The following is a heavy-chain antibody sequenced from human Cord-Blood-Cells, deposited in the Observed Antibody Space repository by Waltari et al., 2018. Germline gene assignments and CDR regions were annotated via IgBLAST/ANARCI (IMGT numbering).Heavy chain of an antibody. Sequence: QVQLVQSGAEVKKPGASVKVSCKDSGYTFTSYDINWVRQATGQGLEWMGWMNPNSGNPGYAQKFQGRVTMTRNTSISTAYMELSSLRSEDTAVYYCARQRGAAAGNWFDPWGQGTLVTVSS. J-gene: IGHJ5*02. D-gene: IGHD6-13*01. CDR1: GYTFTSYD. CDR3: ARQRGAAAGNWFDP. V-gene: IGHV1-8*01. CDR2: MNPNSGNP.